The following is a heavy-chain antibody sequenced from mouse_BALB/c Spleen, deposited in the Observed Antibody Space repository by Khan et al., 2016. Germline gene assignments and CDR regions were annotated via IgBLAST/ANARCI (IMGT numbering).Heavy chain of an antibody. CDR3: ARTDRRGYFDY. J-gene: IGHJ2*01. V-gene: IGHV1-9*01. CDR2: ILPGSGST. Sequence: QVQLQQSGAELMKPGASVKISCKATGYTFSSYWIEWVKQRPGHGLEWIGEILPGSGSTNYTEKFRGQVTFTADTSSNTAYLQLSSLKSEDSAVQYCARTDRRGYFDYWGQGTTLTVSA. CDR1: GYTFSSYW.